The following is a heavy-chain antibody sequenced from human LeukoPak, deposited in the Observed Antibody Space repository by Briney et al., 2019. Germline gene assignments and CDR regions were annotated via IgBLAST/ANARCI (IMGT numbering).Heavy chain of an antibody. D-gene: IGHD3-22*01. J-gene: IGHJ4*02. CDR3: AKDRFYDPYYDSSGLFDY. CDR2: ISWNSGSI. CDR1: GFTFDGYA. V-gene: IGHV3-9*01. Sequence: GGSLRLSCAASGFTFDGYAMHWIRQAPGKGLEWVSGISWNSGSIGYADSVKGRFTISRDNAKNSLYLQMNSLRAEDTALYYCAKDRFYDPYYDSSGLFDYWGQGTLVTVSS.